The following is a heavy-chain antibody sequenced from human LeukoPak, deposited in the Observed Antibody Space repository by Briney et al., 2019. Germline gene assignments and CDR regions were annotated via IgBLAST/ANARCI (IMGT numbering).Heavy chain of an antibody. CDR3: ARLTRLSTSPDRYYLDY. D-gene: IGHD6-6*01. CDR2: IYTSGGT. J-gene: IGHJ4*02. Sequence: KPSETLSLSCTVSGDSISSYYWSWIRHPLGKGLEWIGYIYTSGGTNYIPSLKGRVTISIDTSKNQCSLKLSSVTAADSAVYYCARLTRLSTSPDRYYLDYWGQGTLVSVSS. CDR1: GDSISSYY. V-gene: IGHV4-4*09.